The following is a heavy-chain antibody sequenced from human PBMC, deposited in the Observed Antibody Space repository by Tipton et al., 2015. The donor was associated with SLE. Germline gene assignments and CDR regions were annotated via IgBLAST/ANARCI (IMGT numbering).Heavy chain of an antibody. CDR1: GYTFTSYG. D-gene: IGHD3-3*01. V-gene: IGHV1-18*01. CDR3: ARAMYYDFWSALYYFDY. J-gene: IGHJ4*02. Sequence: QLVQSGAEVKKPGASVKVSCKASGYTFTSYGISWVRQAPGQGLEWMGWISAYNGNTNYAQKLQGRVTMTTDTSTSTAYMELRSLRPDDTAVYYCARAMYYDFWSALYYFDYWGQGTLVTVSS. CDR2: ISAYNGNT.